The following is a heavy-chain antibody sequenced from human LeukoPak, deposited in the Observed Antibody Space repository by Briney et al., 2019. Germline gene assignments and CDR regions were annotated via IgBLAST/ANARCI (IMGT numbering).Heavy chain of an antibody. J-gene: IGHJ6*04. Sequence: GGSLRLSCAASGFTFSSYGMHCVRQAPDRGLEWVAVISYDGSNKYYADSVKGRFNICRDNSKNKLYLQMNSLRAEDMAVYYCAKDFNDCSSTSCLLYYYYYGMDVWGKGTTVTVSS. CDR3: AKDFNDCSSTSCLLYYYYYGMDV. V-gene: IGHV3-30*18. D-gene: IGHD2-2*01. CDR1: GFTFSSYG. CDR2: ISYDGSNK.